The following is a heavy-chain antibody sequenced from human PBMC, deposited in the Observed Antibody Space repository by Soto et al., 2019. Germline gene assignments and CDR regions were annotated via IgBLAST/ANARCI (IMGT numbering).Heavy chain of an antibody. J-gene: IGHJ6*02. CDR1: GFTFSSYG. V-gene: IGHV3-33*01. CDR3: ARVHLFSAYYYGMDV. Sequence: GGSLRLSCAASGFTFSSYGMHWVRQAPGKGLEWVAVIWYDGSNKYYADSVKGRFTISRDNSKNTLYLQMNSLRAEDTAVYYCARVHLFSAYYYGMDVWGQGTTVTVSS. CDR2: IWYDGSNK.